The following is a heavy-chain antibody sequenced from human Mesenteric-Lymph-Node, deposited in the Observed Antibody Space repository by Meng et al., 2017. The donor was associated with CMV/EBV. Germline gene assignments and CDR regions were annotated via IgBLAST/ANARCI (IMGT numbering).Heavy chain of an antibody. CDR2: INPKSGDT. Sequence: ASVNVSCKASGYTFTGYYIHWVRQAPGQGLEWMGWINPKSGDTNYAQNFQGRVTMTRDTSISTVDMELSRLRSDDTAVYYCARVSVLRYFDWSSWAAFDIWGQGTMVTVSS. V-gene: IGHV1-2*02. D-gene: IGHD3-9*01. J-gene: IGHJ3*02. CDR3: ARVSVLRYFDWSSWAAFDI. CDR1: GYTFTGYY.